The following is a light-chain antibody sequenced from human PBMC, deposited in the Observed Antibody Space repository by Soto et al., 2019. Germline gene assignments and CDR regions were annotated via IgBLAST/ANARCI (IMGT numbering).Light chain of an antibody. Sequence: QSALSKPASVSGSPGQSITISCTGTSSDVGGYDFVSWYQQHPGKAPKLIICEVNNRPSGVSNRFSGSKSGNTASLTISGLQTEDEADYYCSSYTSTSTLIVFGGGTKLTVL. CDR1: SSDVGGYDF. CDR3: SSYTSTSTLIV. J-gene: IGLJ2*01. V-gene: IGLV2-14*01. CDR2: EVN.